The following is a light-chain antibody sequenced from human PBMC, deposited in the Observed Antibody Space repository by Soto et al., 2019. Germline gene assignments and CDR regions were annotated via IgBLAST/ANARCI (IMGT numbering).Light chain of an antibody. CDR2: EVS. CDR1: SXXVGGYNY. V-gene: IGLV2-14*01. J-gene: IGLJ1*01. Sequence: QSALTQPASVSGSPGQSITISCTGTSXXVGGYNYVSWYQQHPGKAPKLMIYEVSNRPSGVSNRFSGSKSGNTASLTISGLQAXXEAXYYCSSYTSSSTLVFGTGTKLTVL. CDR3: SSYTSSSTLV.